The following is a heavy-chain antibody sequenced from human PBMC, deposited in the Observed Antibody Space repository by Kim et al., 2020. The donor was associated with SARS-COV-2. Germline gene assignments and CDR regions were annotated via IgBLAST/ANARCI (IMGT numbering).Heavy chain of an antibody. CDR3: ARHSGALIVVVPAAIDY. V-gene: IGHV4-39*01. Sequence: LKSRVTISVDTSKNQFSLKLSSVTAADTAVYYCARHSGALIVVVPAAIDYWGQGTLVTVSS. J-gene: IGHJ4*02. D-gene: IGHD2-2*01.